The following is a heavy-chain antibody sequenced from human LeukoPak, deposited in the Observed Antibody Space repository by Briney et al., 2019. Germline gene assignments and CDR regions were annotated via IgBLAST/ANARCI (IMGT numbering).Heavy chain of an antibody. CDR3: ARYSSSWYSNWFDP. CDR1: GYTFTSYG. D-gene: IGHD6-13*01. CDR2: ISAYNGNT. V-gene: IGHV1-18*01. J-gene: IGHJ5*02. Sequence: ASVKVSCKASGYTFTSYGISWVRQAPGQGLEWMGWISAYNGNTNYVQKLQGRVTMTTDTSTSTAYMELRSLRSDDTAVYYCARYSSSWYSNWFDPWGQGTLVTVSS.